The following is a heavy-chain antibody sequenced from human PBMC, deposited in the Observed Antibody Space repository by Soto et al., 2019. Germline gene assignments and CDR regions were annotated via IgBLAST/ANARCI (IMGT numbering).Heavy chain of an antibody. D-gene: IGHD2-8*01. Sequence: GGSLRLSCAASGFTFSSYGMHWVRQAPGKGLEWVAVIWYDGSNKYYADSVKGRFTISRDNSKNTLYLQMNSLRAEDTAVYYCARDRMVYAWGNGMDVWGQGTTVTVSS. V-gene: IGHV3-33*01. CDR1: GFTFSSYG. CDR2: IWYDGSNK. J-gene: IGHJ6*02. CDR3: ARDRMVYAWGNGMDV.